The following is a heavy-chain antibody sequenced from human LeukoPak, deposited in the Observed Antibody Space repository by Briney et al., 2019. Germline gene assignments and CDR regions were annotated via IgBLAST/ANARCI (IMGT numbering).Heavy chain of an antibody. CDR1: GGSISSYY. CDR2: IYYSGST. CDR3: ARVDDYGIYFDY. V-gene: IGHV4-59*01. D-gene: IGHD4-17*01. J-gene: IGHJ4*02. Sequence: PSETLSLTCTVSGGSISSYYWSWIRQPPGKGLEWIGYIYYSGSTNYNPSLKSRVTISVDTSKNQLSLKLSSVTAADTAVYYCARVDDYGIYFDYWGQGTLVTVSS.